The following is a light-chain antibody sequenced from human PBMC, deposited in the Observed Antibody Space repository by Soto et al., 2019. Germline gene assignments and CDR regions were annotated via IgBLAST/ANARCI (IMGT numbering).Light chain of an antibody. J-gene: IGLJ1*01. CDR2: DVT. V-gene: IGLV2-8*01. CDR3: SSYAGTHVV. Sequence: QSALTQPPSASGSPGQSVAISCTGTSSDVGGYDFVSWYQQHPGKAPKLMIYDVTKRPSGVPDRFSGSKSGNTASLTVSGLQGEDEADYYCSSYAGTHVVFGTGTKVTV. CDR1: SSDVGGYDF.